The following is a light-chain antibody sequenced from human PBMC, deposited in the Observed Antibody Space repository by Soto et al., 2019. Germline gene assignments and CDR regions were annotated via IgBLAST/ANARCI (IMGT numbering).Light chain of an antibody. J-gene: IGLJ1*01. CDR2: DVS. Sequence: QSVLTRPASVSGSPGQSITISCTGTSSDVGGYNYVSWYQQHPGKAPKLMIYDVSNRPSGVSSRFSGSKSGNTASLTISGLRAEDEADYYCSSYTGSSTYVFGTGTNVTVL. CDR1: SSDVGGYNY. V-gene: IGLV2-14*01. CDR3: SSYTGSSTYV.